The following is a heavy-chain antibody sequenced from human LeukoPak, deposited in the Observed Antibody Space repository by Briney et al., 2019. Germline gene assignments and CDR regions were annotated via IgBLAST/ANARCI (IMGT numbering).Heavy chain of an antibody. Sequence: SETLSLTCTVSGDSINSYYWSWIRQPAGKGLEWIGRIYTSGSTNYNPSLKSRVTISVDTSKNQFSLKLSSVTAADTAVYYCARARNYYDSSGYYYEGDAFDIWGQGTMVTVSS. CDR3: ARARNYYDSSGYYYEGDAFDI. V-gene: IGHV4-4*07. CDR1: GDSINSYY. J-gene: IGHJ3*02. CDR2: IYTSGST. D-gene: IGHD3-22*01.